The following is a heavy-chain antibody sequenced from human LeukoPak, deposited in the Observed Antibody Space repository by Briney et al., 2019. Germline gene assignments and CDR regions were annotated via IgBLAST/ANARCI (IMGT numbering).Heavy chain of an antibody. CDR2: ISSGGDT. J-gene: IGHJ4*02. V-gene: IGHV3-23*01. CDR1: GFTFNSYA. Sequence: GGSLRLSCAASGFTFNSYAMNWVRQAPGKGPEWVSSISSGGDTNYADSVKGRFTISRDNSKNTLYLQMNSLRVEDTAIYYCAGDFDYWGQGTLVTVSS. CDR3: AGDFDY.